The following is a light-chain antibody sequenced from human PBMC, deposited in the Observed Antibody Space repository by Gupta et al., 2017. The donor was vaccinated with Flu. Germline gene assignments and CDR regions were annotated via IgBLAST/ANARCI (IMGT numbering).Light chain of an antibody. V-gene: IGKV1-5*03. J-gene: IGKJ1*01. CDR1: QSVSTS. Sequence: DIQMTQSPSTLSASVGDRVTITCRASQSVSTSLTWYQQKPGKAPNLLIYRASILQSGVPSRFSGSGSGTESSLTISSLQPDDFATYYCQHYSGNSRTFGQGTRVEIK. CDR2: RAS. CDR3: QHYSGNSRT.